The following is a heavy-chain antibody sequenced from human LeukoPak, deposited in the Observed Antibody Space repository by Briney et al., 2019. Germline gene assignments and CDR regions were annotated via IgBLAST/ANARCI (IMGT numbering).Heavy chain of an antibody. J-gene: IGHJ4*02. CDR1: GGSISSYY. D-gene: IGHD3-22*01. Sequence: SETLSLTCTVSGGSISSYYWSWLRQPAGKGLEWIGRIYTSWSTNYNPSLKSRVTMSVDTSKNQFSLKLSSVTAADTAVYYCARGEGYYYDSSGYYRPKAGFDYWGQGTLVTVSS. CDR3: ARGEGYYYDSSGYYRPKAGFDY. CDR2: IYTSWST. V-gene: IGHV4-4*07.